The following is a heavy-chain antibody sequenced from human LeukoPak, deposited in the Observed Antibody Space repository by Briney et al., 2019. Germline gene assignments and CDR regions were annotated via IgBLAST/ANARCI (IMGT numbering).Heavy chain of an antibody. V-gene: IGHV3-21*01. CDR2: ISSSSSYI. CDR3: ARKYCSSTSCYFTNMDI. Sequence: GGSLRLSCAASGFTFSSYSMNWVRQAPGKGLEWVSSISSSSSYIYYADSVKGRFTISRDNAKNSLYLQMNSLRAEDTAVYYCARKYCSSTSCYFTNMDIWGKGTTVTVSS. J-gene: IGHJ6*03. D-gene: IGHD2-2*01. CDR1: GFTFSSYS.